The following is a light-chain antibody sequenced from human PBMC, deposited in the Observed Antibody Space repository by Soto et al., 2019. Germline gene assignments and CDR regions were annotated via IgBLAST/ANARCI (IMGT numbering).Light chain of an antibody. CDR2: DVS. V-gene: IGLV2-14*03. J-gene: IGLJ3*02. CDR3: SSYTSSSTWV. Sequence: QSALTQPASVSGSPGQSITISCTGTSSDVGGYKYVSWYQQHPGKAPKLMIYDVSNRPSGVSNRFSGFKSGNTASLIISGLQAEDEADYYCSSYTSSSTWVIGGGTKLTVL. CDR1: SSDVGGYKY.